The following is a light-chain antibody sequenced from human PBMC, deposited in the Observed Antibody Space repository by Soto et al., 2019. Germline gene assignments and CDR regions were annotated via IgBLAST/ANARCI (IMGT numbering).Light chain of an antibody. Sequence: QSVLTQPASVSGSPGQSITISCTGTISDIGGHNFVSWYQQYPGKAPKLIMYEVSARPSGVSDRLSGSRSGNTASLTISGLQAEDEADYYCSSYTASTNYVLGNGTKLT. CDR3: SSYTASTNYV. J-gene: IGLJ1*01. CDR2: EVS. CDR1: ISDIGGHNF. V-gene: IGLV2-14*01.